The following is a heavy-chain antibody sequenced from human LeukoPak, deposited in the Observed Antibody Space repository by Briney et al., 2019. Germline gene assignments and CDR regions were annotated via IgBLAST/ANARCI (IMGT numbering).Heavy chain of an antibody. D-gene: IGHD3-22*01. J-gene: IGHJ4*02. CDR1: GYTFTDYY. V-gene: IGHV1-2*02. CDR3: ARVTGYMIEDQFDY. Sequence: ASVKVSCKASGYTFTDYYMYWVRQAPGQGLEWMGWINPNSGDTNYAHKFQGRVTMTRDTSISTAYMELSRLRSNDTAVYYCARVTGYMIEDQFDYWGQGTLVTVSS. CDR2: INPNSGDT.